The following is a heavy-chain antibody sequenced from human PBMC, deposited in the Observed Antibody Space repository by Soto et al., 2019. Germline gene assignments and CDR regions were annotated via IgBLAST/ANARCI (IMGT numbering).Heavy chain of an antibody. CDR2: ISAYNGKT. CDR3: ARAMSIAALGWFDP. J-gene: IGHJ5*02. CDR1: GYTFISYG. V-gene: IGHV1-18*01. Sequence: ASVKVSCKASGYTFISYGISWVRQAPGQGLEWMGWISAYNGKTNYAQKLQGRVTMTTDTPTSTAYMELRSLRSDDTAVYYCARAMSIAALGWFDPWGQGTLVTVSS. D-gene: IGHD6-6*01.